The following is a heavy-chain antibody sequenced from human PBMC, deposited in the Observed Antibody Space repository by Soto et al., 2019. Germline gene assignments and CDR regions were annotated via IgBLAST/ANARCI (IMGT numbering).Heavy chain of an antibody. CDR3: ARTYDSREFWFDH. CDR1: GGSISSYY. V-gene: IGHV4-59*01. D-gene: IGHD3-22*01. CDR2: IYYSGST. Sequence: SETLSLTCTVSGGSISSYYWSWIRQPPGKGLEWIGYIYYSGSTNYNPSLKSRVTISVDTSKNQFSLKLSSVTAADTAVYYCARTYDSREFWFDHRGHGTLLTVS. J-gene: IGHJ5*02.